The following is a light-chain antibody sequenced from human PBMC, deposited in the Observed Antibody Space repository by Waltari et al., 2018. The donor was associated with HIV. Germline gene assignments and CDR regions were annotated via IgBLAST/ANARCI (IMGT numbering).Light chain of an antibody. J-gene: IGLJ3*02. Sequence: QSVLTQPPSVSAAPGQKVTISCPGSSSNIWRDYVSWYQQLPGADPKLLIYDNTERPSGIPDRFSGSKSGTSATLGITGLQTGDEADYYCGTWDSSLGGWVFGGGTKLAVL. CDR2: DNT. V-gene: IGLV1-51*01. CDR3: GTWDSSLGGWV. CDR1: SSNIWRDY.